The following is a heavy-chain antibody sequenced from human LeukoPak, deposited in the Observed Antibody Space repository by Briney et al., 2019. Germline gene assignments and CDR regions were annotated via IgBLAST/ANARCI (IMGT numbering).Heavy chain of an antibody. CDR1: GYTFSSFG. Sequence: ASVKVSRKASGYTFSSFGISWVRQAPGQGLEWMGWINGNNGNTNYAEKLQGRLTMTTDTSTSTAYMELRSLRSDDTAVYYCARDLPSLSPVALTYWAQGTLVTVSS. V-gene: IGHV1-18*01. CDR3: ARDLPSLSPVALTY. J-gene: IGHJ4*02. D-gene: IGHD2-2*01. CDR2: INGNNGNT.